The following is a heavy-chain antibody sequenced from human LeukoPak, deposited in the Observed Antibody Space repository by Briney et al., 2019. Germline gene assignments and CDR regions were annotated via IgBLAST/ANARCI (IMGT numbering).Heavy chain of an antibody. CDR1: GGSFSGYY. V-gene: IGHV4-34*01. Sequence: SETLSLTCAVYGGSFSGYYWSWIRQPPGKGLEWIGEINHSGSTNYNPSLKSRVTISVDTSKNQFSLKLSSVTAADTAVYYCARLNVPRYYFDYWGQGTLVTVSS. CDR3: ARLNVPRYYFDY. D-gene: IGHD1-1*01. CDR2: INHSGST. J-gene: IGHJ4*02.